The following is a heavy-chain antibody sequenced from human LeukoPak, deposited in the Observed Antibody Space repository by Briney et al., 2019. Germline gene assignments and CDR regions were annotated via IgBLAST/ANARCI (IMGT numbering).Heavy chain of an antibody. Sequence: GGSLRLSCAASGFSFSSYAMSWVRRAPGKGLEWVSSFSAWDDGTYCAEAAKGRGDKTCYAESVKGRFTISRDDSKKTLYLQMSSLRAEDTAVYYCVKGKTLLVGADDLDYWGPGTLVTVSS. J-gene: IGHJ4*02. CDR2: FSAWDDGT. D-gene: IGHD1-26*01. CDR3: VKGKTLLVGADDLDY. V-gene: IGHV3-23*01. CDR1: GFSFSSYA.